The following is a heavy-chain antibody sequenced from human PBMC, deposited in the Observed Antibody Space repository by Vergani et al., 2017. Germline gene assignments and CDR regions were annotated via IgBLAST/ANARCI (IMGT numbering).Heavy chain of an antibody. Sequence: QVQLVQSGAEVKKPGASVKVSCKASGYTFTSYAMHWVRQAPGQRLEWMGWINAGSGGTNNAQKFQGRVTMTRDTSISTAYMELSRLRSDDTAVYYCARGSRYYYDSSGYYYFDFWGQGTLVTVSS. J-gene: IGHJ4*02. CDR2: INAGSGGT. CDR1: GYTFTSYA. CDR3: ARGSRYYYDSSGYYYFDF. D-gene: IGHD3-22*01. V-gene: IGHV1-2*02.